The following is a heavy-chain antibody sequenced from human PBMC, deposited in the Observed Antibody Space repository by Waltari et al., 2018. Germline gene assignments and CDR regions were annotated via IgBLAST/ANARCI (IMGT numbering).Heavy chain of an antibody. CDR1: GGSISSHF. D-gene: IGHD1-26*01. CDR2: IYTTGST. CDR3: ARGQSTRGSYGWFDP. Sequence: QVQLQASGPGLVKPSETLSLTCTISGGSISSHFWSWIRQPAGKGLEWIGRIYTTGSTNFNPSLKSRVTMSIDTSKNQFSLNLSSVTAADTAVYYCARGQSTRGSYGWFDPWGQGTLVTVSS. J-gene: IGHJ5*02. V-gene: IGHV4-4*07.